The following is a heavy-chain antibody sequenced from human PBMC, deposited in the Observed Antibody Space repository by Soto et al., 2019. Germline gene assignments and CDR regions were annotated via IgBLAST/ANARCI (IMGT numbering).Heavy chain of an antibody. Sequence: APVKVSCKVSGYTLTELSMHWVRQAPGKGLERMGGFDPEDGETIYAQKFQGRVTMTEDTSTDTAYMELSSLRSEDTAVYYCATDASIVLVPAAQDYYYYGMDVWGQGTTVTV. J-gene: IGHJ6*02. CDR3: ATDASIVLVPAAQDYYYYGMDV. D-gene: IGHD2-2*01. CDR1: GYTLTELS. V-gene: IGHV1-24*01. CDR2: FDPEDGET.